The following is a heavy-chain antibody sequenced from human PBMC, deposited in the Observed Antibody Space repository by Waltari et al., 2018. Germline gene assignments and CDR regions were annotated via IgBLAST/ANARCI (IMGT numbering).Heavy chain of an antibody. CDR2: IYHSGST. J-gene: IGHJ3*02. V-gene: IGHV4-38-2*01. CDR1: GYSISSGYY. CDR3: ASTSTVTTPGGGRNDAFDI. D-gene: IGHD4-17*01. Sequence: QVQLQESGPGLVKPSETLSLTCAVSGYSISSGYYWGWIRQPPGKGLEWIGSIYHSGSTYYNPSLKSRVTISVDTSKNQFSLKLSSVTAADTAVYYCASTSTVTTPGGGRNDAFDIWGQGTMVTVSS.